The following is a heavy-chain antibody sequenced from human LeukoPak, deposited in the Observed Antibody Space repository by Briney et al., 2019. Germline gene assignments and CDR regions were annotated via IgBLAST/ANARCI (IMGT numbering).Heavy chain of an antibody. Sequence: SGTLSLTCAVYGGSFSGYYWSWIRQLPGKGLEWIGEINHSGSTNYNPSLKSRVTISVDTSKNQFSLRLSSVTAADTAVYYCAKPAWGDYFDYWGQGTLVTVSS. CDR2: INHSGST. D-gene: IGHD3-16*01. CDR1: GGSFSGYY. CDR3: AKPAWGDYFDY. V-gene: IGHV4-34*01. J-gene: IGHJ4*02.